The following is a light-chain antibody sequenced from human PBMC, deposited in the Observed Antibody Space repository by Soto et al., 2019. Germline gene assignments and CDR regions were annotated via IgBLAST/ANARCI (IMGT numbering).Light chain of an antibody. CDR1: SSDVGGNSY. Sequence: QSALTQPASLSGFPGQSITIPCTGISSDVGGNSYVSWYQQHPGNAPKLLIYDVDNRPSGICNRCSASKSGNTASLTISRLQAEDEGDYYCSSYTGGSTLFGGGTKLTVL. CDR3: SSYTGGSTL. CDR2: DVD. J-gene: IGLJ2*01. V-gene: IGLV2-14*03.